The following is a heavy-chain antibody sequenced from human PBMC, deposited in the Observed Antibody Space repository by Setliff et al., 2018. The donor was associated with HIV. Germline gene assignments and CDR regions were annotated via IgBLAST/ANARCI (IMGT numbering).Heavy chain of an antibody. V-gene: IGHV4-61*09. J-gene: IGHJ5*02. CDR1: GGSISSGSYY. D-gene: IGHD2-15*01. CDR2: IYTNGYT. Sequence: PSETLSLTCSVSGGSISSGSYYWTWIRQPAGKGPEWIGHIYTNGYTNYNPSLKSRVTISVDTAKNQFSLKLSSVTAADTAVYYCAAATTLLSPRAWGQGTLVTVSS. CDR3: AAATTLLSPRA.